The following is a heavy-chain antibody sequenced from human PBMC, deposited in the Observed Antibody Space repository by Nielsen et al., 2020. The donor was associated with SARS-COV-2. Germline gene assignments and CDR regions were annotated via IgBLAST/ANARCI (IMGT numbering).Heavy chain of an antibody. Sequence: SETLSLTCTVSGGSISPNYWSWIRQPPGKGLEWIGYVYSSGRTKYNPSLKSRVTISVDTSKNQFSLKLSSVTAADTAVYYCARGFDPWGQGTLVTVSS. CDR1: GGSISPNY. CDR3: ARGFDP. V-gene: IGHV4-59*08. J-gene: IGHJ5*02. CDR2: VYSSGRT.